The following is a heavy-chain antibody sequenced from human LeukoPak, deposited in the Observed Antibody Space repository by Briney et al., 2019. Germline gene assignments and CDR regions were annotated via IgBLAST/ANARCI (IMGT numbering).Heavy chain of an antibody. CDR3: ARGGARAMVPYFDY. V-gene: IGHV3-64*01. CDR2: ISSNGGST. Sequence: PGGSLRLSCAASGFTFSSYAMHWVRQAPGKGLEYVSAISSNGGSTYYANSVKGRFTISRNNSKNTLYLQMGSLRAEDMAVYYCARGGARAMVPYFDYWGQGTLVTVSS. J-gene: IGHJ4*02. D-gene: IGHD3-10*01. CDR1: GFTFSSYA.